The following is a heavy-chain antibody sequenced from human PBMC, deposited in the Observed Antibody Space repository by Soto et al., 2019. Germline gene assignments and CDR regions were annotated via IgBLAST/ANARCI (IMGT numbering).Heavy chain of an antibody. CDR1: GYTFTSYY. Sequence: ASVKVSCKASGYTFTSYYMHWVRQAPGQRLEWMGIINPSGGSTSYAQKFQGRVTMTRDTSTSTVHMELSSLRSEDTAVYYCARGSRDIVVVVAATSVNYYYYGMDVWGQGTTVTVSS. J-gene: IGHJ6*02. D-gene: IGHD2-15*01. V-gene: IGHV1-46*01. CDR3: ARGSRDIVVVVAATSVNYYYYGMDV. CDR2: INPSGGST.